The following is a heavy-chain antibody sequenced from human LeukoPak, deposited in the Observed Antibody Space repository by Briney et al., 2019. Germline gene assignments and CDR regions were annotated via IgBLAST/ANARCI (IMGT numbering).Heavy chain of an antibody. Sequence: PSVKVSCKASGYTFTGYYMHWVRQAPGQGLEWMGWINPNSGGTNYAQKFQGRVTMTRDTSINTAYMELSRLRSDDTAVYYCARRYCSGGSCYVDYWGQGTLVTVSS. CDR1: GYTFTGYY. CDR2: INPNSGGT. V-gene: IGHV1-2*02. J-gene: IGHJ4*02. D-gene: IGHD2-15*01. CDR3: ARRYCSGGSCYVDY.